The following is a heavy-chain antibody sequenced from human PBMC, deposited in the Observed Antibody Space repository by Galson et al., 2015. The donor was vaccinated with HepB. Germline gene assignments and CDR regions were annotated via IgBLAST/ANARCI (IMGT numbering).Heavy chain of an antibody. V-gene: IGHV3-13*01. D-gene: IGHD2-2*01. CDR3: AREVVDDTSPGWSFDL. Sequence: SLRLSCAASGFTFGDYDMHWVRQVTGKGLEWVSAIGAGGDTYYAGSVKGRFTISRESVKNSLYLQMNSLSAGDTAVYYCAREVVDDTSPGWSFDLWGRGSLVTVSS. CDR2: IGAGGDT. J-gene: IGHJ2*01. CDR1: GFTFGDYD.